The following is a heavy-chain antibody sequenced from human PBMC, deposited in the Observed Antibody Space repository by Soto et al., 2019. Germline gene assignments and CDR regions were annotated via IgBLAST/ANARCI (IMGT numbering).Heavy chain of an antibody. V-gene: IGHV3-23*01. Sequence: PGGSLRLSCAAFGFTFSSYAMSWVRQAPGKGLEWVSAISGSGGSTYYADSVKGRFTISRDNSKNTLYLQMNSLRAEDTTVYYCAKSTSSSRTEYFDYWGQGTLVTVSS. CDR1: GFTFSSYA. D-gene: IGHD6-13*01. J-gene: IGHJ4*02. CDR3: AKSTSSSRTEYFDY. CDR2: ISGSGGST.